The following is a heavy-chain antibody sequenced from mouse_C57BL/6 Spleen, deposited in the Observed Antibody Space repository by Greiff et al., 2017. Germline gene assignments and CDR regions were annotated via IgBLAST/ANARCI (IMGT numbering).Heavy chain of an antibody. V-gene: IGHV1-50*01. CDR2: IDPSDSYT. J-gene: IGHJ3*01. CDR3: ARLDGYSWFAY. CDR1: GYTFTSYW. Sequence: QVQLQQSGAELVKPGASVKLSCKASGYTFTSYWMQWVKQRPGQGLEWIGEIDPSDSYTNYNQKFKGKATLTVDTSSSTAYMQLSSLTSEDSAVYYCARLDGYSWFAYWGQRTLVTVSA. D-gene: IGHD2-3*01.